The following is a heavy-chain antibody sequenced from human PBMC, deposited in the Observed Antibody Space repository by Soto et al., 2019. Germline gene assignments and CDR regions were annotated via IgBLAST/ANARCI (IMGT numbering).Heavy chain of an antibody. CDR3: ARDEGGYDILTGYYKAHHFDQ. J-gene: IGHJ4*02. V-gene: IGHV1-18*01. CDR2: ISPHNRNT. D-gene: IGHD3-9*01. Sequence: QVQLVQSGAEVKKPGDSVKVSCKASGYTFGHFYITWVRQAPGQGLEWMGAISPHNRNTNYAEKFRGRVTMTTVTSTTTAYMELRSLRSDDTAVYYCARDEGGYDILTGYYKAHHFDQWGQGALVTVSS. CDR1: GYTFGHFY.